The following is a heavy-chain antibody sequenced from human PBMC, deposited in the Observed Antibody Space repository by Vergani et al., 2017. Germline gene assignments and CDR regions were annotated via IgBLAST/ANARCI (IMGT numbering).Heavy chain of an antibody. Sequence: EVQLLESGGGLVQPGGSLRLSCAASGFIFSSYAMSWVRQAPGKGLEWVSGSSGSGGATDYADSVKGRFTVSRDNSKNTLYLQMNSLRAEDTAVYYCAKDHFGVVMMYAREVGGQGTTVTVSS. V-gene: IGHV3-23*01. CDR1: GFIFSSYA. J-gene: IGHJ6*02. D-gene: IGHD3-3*01. CDR2: SSGSGGAT. CDR3: AKDHFGVVMMYAREV.